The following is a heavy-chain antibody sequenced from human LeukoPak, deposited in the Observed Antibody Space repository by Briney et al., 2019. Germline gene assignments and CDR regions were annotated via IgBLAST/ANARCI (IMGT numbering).Heavy chain of an antibody. D-gene: IGHD3-22*01. J-gene: IGHJ4*02. CDR1: GYSFTSYW. Sequence: GESLKISCKGSGYSFTSYWIGWVRQMPGKGLEWMGIIYPGDSDTRYSPSFQGQVTISADKSISTAYLQWSSLKASDTAMYYCARHDSSGYYYETFDYWGQGTLVTVSS. CDR3: ARHDSSGYYYETFDY. CDR2: IYPGDSDT. V-gene: IGHV5-51*01.